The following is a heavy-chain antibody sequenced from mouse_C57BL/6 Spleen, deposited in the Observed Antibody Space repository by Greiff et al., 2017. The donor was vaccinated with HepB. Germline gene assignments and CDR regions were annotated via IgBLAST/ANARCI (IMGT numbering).Heavy chain of an antibody. CDR3: ASYDGYLYYFDY. J-gene: IGHJ2*01. V-gene: IGHV1-55*01. D-gene: IGHD2-3*01. CDR2: IYPGSGST. CDR1: GYTFTSYW. Sequence: QVQLQQPGAELVEPGASVKMSCKASGYTFTSYWITWVKQRPGQGLEWIGDIYPGSGSTNYNEKFKSKATLTVDTSSSTAYMQLSSLTSEDSAVYYCASYDGYLYYFDYWGQGTTLTVSS.